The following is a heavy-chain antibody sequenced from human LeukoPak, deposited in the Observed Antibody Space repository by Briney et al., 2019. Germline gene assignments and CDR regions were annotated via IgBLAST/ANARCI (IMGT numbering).Heavy chain of an antibody. CDR1: GYTFTSYF. J-gene: IGHJ1*01. CDR3: ARGGTLEYFQH. V-gene: IGHV1-46*01. Sequence: GASVKVSCKASGYTFTSYFMHWVRQAPGQGLEWLGMINPSGSTTTYAQKFQGRVTMTRDTSTSTVYMELSSLRSEDTAVYYCARGGTLEYFQHWGQGTLVTVSS. CDR2: INPSGSTT.